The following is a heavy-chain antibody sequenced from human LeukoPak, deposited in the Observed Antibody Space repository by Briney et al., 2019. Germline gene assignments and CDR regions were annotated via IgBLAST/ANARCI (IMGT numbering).Heavy chain of an antibody. J-gene: IGHJ4*02. CDR2: IHNSGTT. CDR3: ARRYYYNLGSFPFDF. Sequence: PSETLSLTCAVSVGPFSGYFWSWIRQSSGKGLEWIGDIHNSGTTNYNPSLNSRVTISEDTSKNQFYLNLSSVTAADTAAYYCARRYYYNLGSFPFDFWGQGTLVTVSS. D-gene: IGHD3-10*01. V-gene: IGHV4-34*01. CDR1: VGPFSGYF.